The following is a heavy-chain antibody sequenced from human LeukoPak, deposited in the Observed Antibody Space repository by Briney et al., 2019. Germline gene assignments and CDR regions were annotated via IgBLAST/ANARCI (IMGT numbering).Heavy chain of an antibody. Sequence: RGSLRLSCAASGFTFSDYYMSWIRQAPGKGLEWVSYISSSSTYTNYADSVKGRFTISRDNAKNSLYLQMNSLRAEDTAVYYCAREGYGSHAFDIWGQGTMVTVP. D-gene: IGHD3-10*01. CDR1: GFTFSDYY. J-gene: IGHJ3*02. CDR3: AREGYGSHAFDI. CDR2: ISSSSTYT. V-gene: IGHV3-11*05.